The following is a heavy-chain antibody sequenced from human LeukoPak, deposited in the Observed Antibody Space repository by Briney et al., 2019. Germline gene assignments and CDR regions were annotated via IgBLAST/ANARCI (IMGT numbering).Heavy chain of an antibody. CDR3: ARDFYYDSSGYPFDP. D-gene: IGHD3-22*01. V-gene: IGHV4-39*07. CDR1: GGSISSSSYY. CDR2: IYYSGST. Sequence: SETLSLTCTVSGGSISSSSYYWGWIRQPPGKGLEWIGSIYYSGSTYYNPSLKSRVTISVGTSKNQFSLQLNSVTPEDTAVYYCARDFYYDSSGYPFDPWGQGTLVTVSS. J-gene: IGHJ5*02.